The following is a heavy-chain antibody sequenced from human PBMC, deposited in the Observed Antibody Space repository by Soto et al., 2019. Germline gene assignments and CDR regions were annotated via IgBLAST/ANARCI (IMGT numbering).Heavy chain of an antibody. D-gene: IGHD1-26*01. Sequence: PGGSLRLSCAASGFTFSGYSVNWVRQAPGKGLEWVSYISSGSKTIYHADSVKGRFTVSRDNARNSQYLQMSSLRDEDTAVYYCAREDILGARSFDYWGQGTLVTVSS. CDR1: GFTFSGYS. CDR3: AREDILGARSFDY. V-gene: IGHV3-48*02. J-gene: IGHJ4*02. CDR2: ISSGSKTI.